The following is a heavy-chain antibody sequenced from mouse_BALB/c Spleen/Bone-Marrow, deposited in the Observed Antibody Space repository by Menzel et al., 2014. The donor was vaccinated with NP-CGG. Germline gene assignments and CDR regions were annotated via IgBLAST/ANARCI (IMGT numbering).Heavy chain of an antibody. CDR1: GFSLTSFG. CDR2: IWAGGST. D-gene: IGHD1-1*01. V-gene: IGHV2-9*02. J-gene: IGHJ1*01. CDR3: ARDRYYYGSPYWYFDV. Sequence: VKLVESGPGLVAPSQSLSITCTVSGFSLTSFGVHWVRQPPGKGLEWLGVIWAGGSTNYYSALMSRLSISKDNSKSQVFLKMNSLQTDGTAMYYCARDRYYYGSPYWYFDVWGAGTTVTVSS.